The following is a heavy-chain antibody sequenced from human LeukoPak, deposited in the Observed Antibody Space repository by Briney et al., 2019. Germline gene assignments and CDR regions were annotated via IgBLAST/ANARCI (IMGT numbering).Heavy chain of an antibody. V-gene: IGHV3-53*01. Sequence: PGGSLRLSCAASGFSVTSKYMNWVRQAPGKGLEWVSVIYIDGNTYYADSVKGRFTISRDNSKNTLYLQMNTLRAEDTAVYYCARGGVVVALGSYGMDVWGRGTTVTVSS. D-gene: IGHD2-15*01. CDR2: IYIDGNT. CDR1: GFSVTSKY. CDR3: ARGGVVVALGSYGMDV. J-gene: IGHJ6*02.